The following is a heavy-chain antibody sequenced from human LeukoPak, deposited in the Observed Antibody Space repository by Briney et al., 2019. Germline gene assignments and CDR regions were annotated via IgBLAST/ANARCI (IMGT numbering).Heavy chain of an antibody. V-gene: IGHV3-23*01. D-gene: IGHD2-15*01. CDR2: ISGSGGST. CDR3: AKGWYPTWYFDL. J-gene: IGHJ2*01. CDR1: GFTFSSYS. Sequence: GGSLRLSCAASGFTFSSYSMNWVRQAPGKGLEWVSAISGSGGSTYYADSVKGRFTISRDNSKNTLYLQMNSLRAEDTAVYYCAKGWYPTWYFDLWGRGTLVTVSS.